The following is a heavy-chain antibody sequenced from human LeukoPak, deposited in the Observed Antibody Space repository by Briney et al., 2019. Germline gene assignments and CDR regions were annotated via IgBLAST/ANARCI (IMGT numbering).Heavy chain of an antibody. CDR1: GFTFSSYA. D-gene: IGHD6-13*01. V-gene: IGHV3-23*01. J-gene: IGHJ4*02. CDR3: AKDRGKQQLAPSDY. Sequence: AGGSLRLSCAASGFTFSSYAMTWVRQAPGKGLEWVSGISASGGRTFSADSVTGRFTISRDNSKNTLYLQMNSLRAEDTAVYYCAKDRGKQQLAPSDYWGQGTLVTVSS. CDR2: ISASGGRT.